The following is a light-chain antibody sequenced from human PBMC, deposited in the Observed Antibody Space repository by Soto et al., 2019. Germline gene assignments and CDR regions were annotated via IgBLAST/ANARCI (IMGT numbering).Light chain of an antibody. Sequence: SYELTQPPSVSVAPGETAMVTCGGNRIGSKSVHWYQQKPGQAPVVVIYYDTDRPSGIPERFSGSNSGNTATLTISRVEDGDEADYYCQVWDSSSDHMVFGGGTKLTVL. V-gene: IGLV3-21*04. CDR2: YDT. CDR1: RIGSKS. J-gene: IGLJ2*01. CDR3: QVWDSSSDHMV.